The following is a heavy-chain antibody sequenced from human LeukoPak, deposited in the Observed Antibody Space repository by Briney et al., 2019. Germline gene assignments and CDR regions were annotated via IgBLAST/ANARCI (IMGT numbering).Heavy chain of an antibody. Sequence: ASVKVSCKASGYTFTSYYKHWVRQAPGQGLEWMGIINPSGGSTSYAQKFQGRVTMTRDTSTSTVYMELSSLRSEDTAVYYCARDLSSIAARPGGYYYYYMDVWGKGTTVTVSS. CDR3: ARDLSSIAARPGGYYYYYMDV. CDR2: INPSGGST. V-gene: IGHV1-46*01. J-gene: IGHJ6*03. D-gene: IGHD6-6*01. CDR1: GYTFTSYY.